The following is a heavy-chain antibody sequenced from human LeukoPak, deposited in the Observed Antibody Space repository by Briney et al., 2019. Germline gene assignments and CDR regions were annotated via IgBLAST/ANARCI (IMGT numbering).Heavy chain of an antibody. D-gene: IGHD3-3*01. V-gene: IGHV1-46*01. CDR1: GYTFTSYY. J-gene: IGHJ4*02. Sequence: ASVTVSFKASGYTFTSYYMHWVRQAPGQGLEWMGIINPSGGSTSYAQKFQGRVTMTRDTSTSTVYMELSSLRSEDTAVYYCAREGTYYDFWSGYYPSYYFDYWGQGTLVTVSS. CDR3: AREGTYYDFWSGYYPSYYFDY. CDR2: INPSGGST.